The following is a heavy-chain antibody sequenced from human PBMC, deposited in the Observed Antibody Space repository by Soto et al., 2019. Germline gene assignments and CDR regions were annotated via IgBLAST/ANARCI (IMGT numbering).Heavy chain of an antibody. J-gene: IGHJ4*02. V-gene: IGHV2-5*01. Sequence: QITLKESGPALVKPTQPLTPTCTFSGFSLSSIGVAVGWIRQPPGKALEWLALLYWNDDRRYSPSLKSRLTITKDTSKNQVVLTMTNMDPADTATYYCAHSASVPCCYYFDSWGQGTLVTVSS. CDR3: AHSASVPCCYYFDS. CDR1: GFSLSSIGVA. CDR2: LYWNDDR. D-gene: IGHD1-26*01.